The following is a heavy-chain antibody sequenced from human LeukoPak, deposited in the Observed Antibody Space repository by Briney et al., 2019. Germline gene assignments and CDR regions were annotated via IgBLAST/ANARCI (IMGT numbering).Heavy chain of an antibody. V-gene: IGHV4-4*07. Sequence: SETLSLTCTVSGGSISTHYCNWVRQPAGKGLEWIGRIYTSGSTNYNPSLKSRVTMSVDTSKNQFSLKLSSVTAADTAVDYCARDAGSMMTSLDYWGQGTLVTVSS. CDR1: GGSISTHY. CDR2: IYTSGST. CDR3: ARDAGSMMTSLDY. D-gene: IGHD3-22*01. J-gene: IGHJ4*02.